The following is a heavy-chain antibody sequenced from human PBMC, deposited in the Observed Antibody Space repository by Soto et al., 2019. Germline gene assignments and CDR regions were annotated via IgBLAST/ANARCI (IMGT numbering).Heavy chain of an antibody. V-gene: IGHV4-61*01. CDR3: ARVPLPSVAVADVYYFDY. CDR2: VFYSGST. D-gene: IGHD6-19*01. Sequence: SDTPSLTCTVSGGSVRSGRDYWSWIKQPPGKGLEWIGYVFYSGSTRYNPSLNSRVTISVDTSKNQFSLKLTSVTAADTAMYYCARVPLPSVAVADVYYFDYSGQGTLVTVYS. J-gene: IGHJ4*02. CDR1: GGSVRSGRDY.